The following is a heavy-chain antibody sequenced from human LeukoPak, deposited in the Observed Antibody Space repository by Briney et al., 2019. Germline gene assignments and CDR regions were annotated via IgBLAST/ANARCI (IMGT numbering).Heavy chain of an antibody. J-gene: IGHJ4*02. CDR2: ISAYNGNT. V-gene: IGHV1-18*01. CDR3: ARVGRIAAAGIDY. D-gene: IGHD6-13*01. Sequence: ASVKVSCKASGYTFTSYGISWVRQAPGQGLEWMGWISAYNGNTNYAQKLQGRVTMTTDTSTSTAYTELRSLRSDDTAVYYCARVGRIAAAGIDYWGQGTLVTVSS. CDR1: GYTFTSYG.